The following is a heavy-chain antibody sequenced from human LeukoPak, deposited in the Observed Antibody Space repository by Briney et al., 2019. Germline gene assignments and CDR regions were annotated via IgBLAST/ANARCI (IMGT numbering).Heavy chain of an antibody. CDR3: ARDLGERDFDY. CDR2: IYYSCST. D-gene: IGHD6-25*01. CDR1: GGSISSYY. Sequence: SETLSLTCTVFGGSISSYYWSWIRQPPGKGLEWMGYIYYSCSTNYNPSLKSRVTISVDTSKNQFSLKLSSVTAADTAVYYCARDLGERDFDYWGQGTLVTVSS. V-gene: IGHV4-59*01. J-gene: IGHJ4*02.